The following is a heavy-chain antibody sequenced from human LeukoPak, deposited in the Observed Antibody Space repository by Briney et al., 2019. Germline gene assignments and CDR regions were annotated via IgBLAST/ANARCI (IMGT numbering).Heavy chain of an antibody. D-gene: IGHD6-13*01. J-gene: IGHJ5*02. CDR1: GYTFTNYY. CDR3: ARDRAASWFDP. Sequence: ASVKVSCRTSGYTFTNYYLNWVRQAPGQGLEWMGWTHPNSGGTYYAQNFQGRVTMTRDTSISTAYMELSNLRSDDTAVYYCARDRAASWFDPWGQGTLTTVSS. CDR2: THPNSGGT. V-gene: IGHV1-2*02.